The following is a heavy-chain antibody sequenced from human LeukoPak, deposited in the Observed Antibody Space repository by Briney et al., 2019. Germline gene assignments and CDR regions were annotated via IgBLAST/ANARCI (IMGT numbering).Heavy chain of an antibody. J-gene: IGHJ4*02. Sequence: GGSLTLSCAASGFTFSNAWMSWVRQAPGKGLEWVSYISSSSSTIYYADSVKGRFTISRDNAKNSLYLQMNSLRAEDTAVYYCARGMTTVTTDYWGQGTLDTVSS. V-gene: IGHV3-48*04. CDR1: GFTFSNAW. CDR3: ARGMTTVTTDY. D-gene: IGHD4-17*01. CDR2: ISSSSSTI.